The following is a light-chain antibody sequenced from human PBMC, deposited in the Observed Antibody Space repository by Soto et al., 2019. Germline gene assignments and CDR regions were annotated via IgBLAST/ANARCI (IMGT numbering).Light chain of an antibody. CDR1: SSDVGSYNL. Sequence: QSALTQPASVSGSPGQSITISCTGTSSDVGSYNLVSWYQQHPGKAPKLMIYEGDKRPSGVSNRFSASKSGNTASLTISGHHTEDEADYYCCSYAASRTYVFGTGTKLTVL. CDR2: EGD. V-gene: IGLV2-23*01. CDR3: CSYAASRTYV. J-gene: IGLJ1*01.